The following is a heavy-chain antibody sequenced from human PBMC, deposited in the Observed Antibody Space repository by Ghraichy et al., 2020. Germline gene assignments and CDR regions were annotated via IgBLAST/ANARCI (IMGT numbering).Heavy chain of an antibody. Sequence: SETLSLTCNVSGSSISSYFWSWIRQPAGKGLEWIGRISTTGSTNYYPSLRSRVTMSVDTSKNQFSLNLNSVTAADTAVYFCARERDFSSGDRNFDFWGQGILVTVSS. V-gene: IGHV4-4*07. D-gene: IGHD3-10*01. CDR3: ARERDFSSGDRNFDF. CDR2: ISTTGST. CDR1: GSSISSYF. J-gene: IGHJ4*02.